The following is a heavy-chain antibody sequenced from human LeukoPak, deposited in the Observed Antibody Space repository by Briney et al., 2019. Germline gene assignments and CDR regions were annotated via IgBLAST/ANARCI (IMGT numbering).Heavy chain of an antibody. J-gene: IGHJ4*02. CDR2: IYSGGST. CDR3: ARENRQRGYSGYALDY. CDR1: GFTVSSNY. V-gene: IGHV3-53*01. Sequence: GGSLRLSCAASGFTVSSNYMSWVRQAPGKGLEWVSVIYSGGSTYYADSVKGRFTISRDNSKNTLYLQMNSLRAEDTAVYYCARENRQRGYSGYALDYWGQGTLVTVSS. D-gene: IGHD5-12*01.